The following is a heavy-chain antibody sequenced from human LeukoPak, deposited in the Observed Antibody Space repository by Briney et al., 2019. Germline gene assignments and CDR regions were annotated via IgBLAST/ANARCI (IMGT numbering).Heavy chain of an antibody. D-gene: IGHD3-3*01. CDR1: GFTFNNHV. CDR3: ARENTLFGVINIGYFDY. Sequence: GGSLRLSCAASGFTFNNHVIHWVRQAPGKGLEWVAVISYDEKNKNYADFVKGRFTISRDDSKNTLYLQMNRLRVEDTAVYFCARENTLFGVINIGYFDYWGQGALVTVSS. V-gene: IGHV3-30*04. CDR2: ISYDEKNK. J-gene: IGHJ4*02.